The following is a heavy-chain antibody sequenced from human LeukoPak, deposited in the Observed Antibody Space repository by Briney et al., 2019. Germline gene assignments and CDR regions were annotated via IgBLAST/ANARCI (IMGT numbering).Heavy chain of an antibody. Sequence: GGSLRLSCAASGFTFSNYNMNWVRQAPGKGLEWVSYISSGSSTIYYADSVKGRFTISRDNAKNSLYLQMNNLRAEDTAVYYCARVRSVGGNPHAFNIWGQGTMVTVSS. CDR2: ISSGSSTI. CDR1: GFTFSNYN. D-gene: IGHD4-23*01. CDR3: ARVRSVGGNPHAFNI. V-gene: IGHV3-48*04. J-gene: IGHJ3*02.